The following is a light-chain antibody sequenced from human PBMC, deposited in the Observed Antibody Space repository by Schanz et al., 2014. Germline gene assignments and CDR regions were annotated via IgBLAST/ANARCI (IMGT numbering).Light chain of an antibody. CDR2: DVN. Sequence: QSVLTQPASVSGSPGQSITISCTGTSSDVGSYNLVSWYQHHPGKAPKLMIYDVNNRPSGVSNRFSGSKSGNTASLTISGLQAEDEADYYCSSYTSSTTLVFGGGTKLTVL. J-gene: IGLJ3*02. V-gene: IGLV2-14*02. CDR1: SSDVGSYNL. CDR3: SSYTSSTTLV.